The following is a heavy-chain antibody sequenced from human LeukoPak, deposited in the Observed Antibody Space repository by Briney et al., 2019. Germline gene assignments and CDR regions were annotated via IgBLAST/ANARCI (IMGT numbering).Heavy chain of an antibody. CDR3: ARVIAAHWFDP. V-gene: IGHV4-30-2*01. CDR2: IYHSGSI. Sequence: SETLSLTCAVSGGSISSGGYSWSWIRQPPGKGLEWIGYIYHSGSIYYNPSLKSRVTISVDRSKNQFSLKLSSVTAADTAVYYCARVIAAHWFDPWGQGTLVTVSS. CDR1: GGSISSGGYS. D-gene: IGHD6-6*01. J-gene: IGHJ5*02.